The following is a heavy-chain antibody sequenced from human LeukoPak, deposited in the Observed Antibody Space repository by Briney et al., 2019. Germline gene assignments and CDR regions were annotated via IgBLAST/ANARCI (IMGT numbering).Heavy chain of an antibody. J-gene: IGHJ4*02. CDR3: ARDLYYYDSSVGY. D-gene: IGHD3-22*01. V-gene: IGHV4-61*02. CDR2: IYTSGST. CDR1: GGSISSGSYY. Sequence: PSETLSLTCTVSGGSISSGSYYWSWIRQPAGKGLEWIGRIYTSGSTNYNPSLKSRVTTSVDTSKNQFSLKLSSVTAADTAVYYCARDLYYYDSSVGYWGQGTLVTVSS.